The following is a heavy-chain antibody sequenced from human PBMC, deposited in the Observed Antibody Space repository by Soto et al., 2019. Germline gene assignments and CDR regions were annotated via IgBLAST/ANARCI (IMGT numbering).Heavy chain of an antibody. Sequence: PGGSLRLSCAASGFTFSSYSMNWVRQAPGKGLEWVSYISSSSSTIYYADSVKGRFTISRDNAKNSLYLQMNSLRAEDTAVYYCARVGCGGDCYPYYYYGMDVWGQGTTVTVSS. CDR2: ISSSSSTI. CDR3: ARVGCGGDCYPYYYYGMDV. D-gene: IGHD2-21*02. V-gene: IGHV3-48*01. J-gene: IGHJ6*02. CDR1: GFTFSSYS.